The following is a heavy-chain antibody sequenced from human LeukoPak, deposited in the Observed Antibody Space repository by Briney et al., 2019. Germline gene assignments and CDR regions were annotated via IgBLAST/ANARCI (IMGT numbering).Heavy chain of an antibody. D-gene: IGHD1-1*01. CDR2: INSDGSSS. CDR3: AKDLRTGTAYYYYGMDV. Sequence: GGSLRLSCAASGFTFSSYWMHWVRQAPGKGLVWVSRINSDGSSSSYADSVKGRFTISRDNSKNTLYLQMNSLRAEDTAVYYCAKDLRTGTAYYYYGMDVWGKGTTVTVSS. J-gene: IGHJ6*04. V-gene: IGHV3-74*01. CDR1: GFTFSSYW.